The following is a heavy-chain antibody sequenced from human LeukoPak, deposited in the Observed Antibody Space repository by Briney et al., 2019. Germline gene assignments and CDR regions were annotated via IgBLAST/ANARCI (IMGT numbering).Heavy chain of an antibody. D-gene: IGHD6-6*01. J-gene: IGHJ6*03. CDR3: ARRQGYSSSSGYYYYYMDV. V-gene: IGHV4-4*09. CDR2: IYTNGST. Sequence: SETLSLTCTVSGGSISSYYWSWIRQPPGKGLEWIGYIYTNGSTNYNPFLKSRVTISVDTSKNQFSLKLSSVTAADTAVYYCARRQGYSSSSGYYYYYMDVWGKGTTVTVSS. CDR1: GGSISSYY.